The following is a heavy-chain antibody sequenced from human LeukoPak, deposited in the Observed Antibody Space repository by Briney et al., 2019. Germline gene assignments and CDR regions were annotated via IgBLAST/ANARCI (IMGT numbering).Heavy chain of an antibody. CDR2: MNPNSGNT. Sequence: ASVKVSCKASGYTFTSYDINWVRQATGQGLEWMGWMNPNSGNTGYAQKFQGRVTMTRNTSISTAYMELSSLRSEDTAVYYCARATDYGDYLYYYYYMDVWGKGTTVTISS. CDR3: ARATDYGDYLYYYYYMDV. D-gene: IGHD4-17*01. CDR1: GYTFTSYD. J-gene: IGHJ6*03. V-gene: IGHV1-8*01.